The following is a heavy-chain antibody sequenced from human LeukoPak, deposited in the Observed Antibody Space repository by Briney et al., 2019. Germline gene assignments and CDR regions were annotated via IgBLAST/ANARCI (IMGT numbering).Heavy chain of an antibody. CDR2: IKQDGSEK. CDR1: GFTFSSYW. J-gene: IGHJ4*02. V-gene: IGHV3-7*01. CDR3: ARERRIAAAGYYYFDY. D-gene: IGHD6-13*01. Sequence: PGGSLRLSCAASGFTFSSYWMSWVRQAPGKGLERVANIKQDGSEKYYVDSVKGRFTISRDNAKNSLYLQMNSLRAEDTAVYYCARERRIAAAGYYYFDYWGQGTLVTVSS.